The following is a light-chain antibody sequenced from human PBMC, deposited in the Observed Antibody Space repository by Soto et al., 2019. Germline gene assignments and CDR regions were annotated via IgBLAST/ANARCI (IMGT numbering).Light chain of an antibody. Sequence: QSVLTQPPSVSGAPGQRVTISCTGSSSNIGAGYDVHWYQQLPGTAPKLLIYGNSNRPSGVPDRFSGSKSGTSASLAITGLQAEDEADYYCQSYESSLSGWVFGGGTKLHRP. CDR2: GNS. V-gene: IGLV1-40*01. CDR1: SSNIGAGYD. CDR3: QSYESSLSGWV. J-gene: IGLJ2*01.